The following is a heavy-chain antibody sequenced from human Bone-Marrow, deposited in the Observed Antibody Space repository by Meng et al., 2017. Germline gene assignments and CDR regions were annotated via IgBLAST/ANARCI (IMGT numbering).Heavy chain of an antibody. CDR3: ARASKGDSSGYCLDY. CDR1: GGSFSAYD. J-gene: IGHJ4*02. Sequence: QVQVQQWGAGLLKPSETLSLTCAFYGGSFSAYDWSWIRQPPGKGLEWLGQINHSGSTNDNPSLKRRVTISIDTSRNQLSLKLSSVTAADTAVYYCARASKGDSSGYCLDYWGQGTLVTVSS. D-gene: IGHD3-22*01. CDR2: INHSGST. V-gene: IGHV4-34*01.